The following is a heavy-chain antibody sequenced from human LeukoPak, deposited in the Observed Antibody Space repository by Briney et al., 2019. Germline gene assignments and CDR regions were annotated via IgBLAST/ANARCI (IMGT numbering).Heavy chain of an antibody. CDR3: AREEEYRGLAIDY. Sequence: GGSLRLSCAASGFIFTDYWMYWVRQAPGRGLAWVANIKEDGSEKNYVDSVKGRFTISRDNAKNSVYLQMNSLRAEDTAVYYCAREEEYRGLAIDYWGQGTLVTVSS. CDR1: GFIFTDYW. D-gene: IGHD6-19*01. V-gene: IGHV3-7*03. CDR2: IKEDGSEK. J-gene: IGHJ4*02.